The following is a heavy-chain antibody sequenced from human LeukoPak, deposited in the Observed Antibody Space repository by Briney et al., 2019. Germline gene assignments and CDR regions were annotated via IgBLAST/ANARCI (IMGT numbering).Heavy chain of an antibody. CDR2: IKPDGTTK. D-gene: IGHD6-13*01. V-gene: IGHV3-7*03. Sequence: GGSLRLSCAASGFVFRNYAMTWVRQAPGKGLEWVANIKPDGTTKFYVDSVKGRFTISRDNALNSLYLQMNSLRAEDTAIYYCARSIPYGTTWYGRSDYWGQGTLVTVSS. CDR1: GFVFRNYA. J-gene: IGHJ4*02. CDR3: ARSIPYGTTWYGRSDY.